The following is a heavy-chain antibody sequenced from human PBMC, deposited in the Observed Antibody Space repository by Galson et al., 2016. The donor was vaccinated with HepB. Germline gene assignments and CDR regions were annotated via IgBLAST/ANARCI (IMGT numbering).Heavy chain of an antibody. CDR2: IYPDASDT. D-gene: IGHD2-2*01. Sequence: QSGAEVKKPGESLKISCQGSGYKFSNYWIGWVRQMPGKGLGWMGIIYPDASDTRYSPSFQGPVTISVDKSNSTAYLQWSSLKASDTAMYSCARLYASTRYFDDWGRGTRVTVSS. J-gene: IGHJ5*02. CDR3: ARLYASTRYFDD. CDR1: GYKFSNYW. V-gene: IGHV5-51*01.